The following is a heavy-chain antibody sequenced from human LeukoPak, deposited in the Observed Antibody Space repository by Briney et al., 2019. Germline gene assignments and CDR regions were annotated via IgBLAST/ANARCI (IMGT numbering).Heavy chain of an antibody. V-gene: IGHV4-4*07. Sequence: SETLSLTCTVSGGSISSYYWSWIRQSAGKGLEWIGRIYTSGSTNYNPSLRSRVTMSVDTSKNQFSLKLSSVTAADTAVYYCAREKEVAGRSFDYWGQGTLVTVSS. CDR2: IYTSGST. CDR3: AREKEVAGRSFDY. J-gene: IGHJ4*02. D-gene: IGHD6-19*01. CDR1: GGSISSYY.